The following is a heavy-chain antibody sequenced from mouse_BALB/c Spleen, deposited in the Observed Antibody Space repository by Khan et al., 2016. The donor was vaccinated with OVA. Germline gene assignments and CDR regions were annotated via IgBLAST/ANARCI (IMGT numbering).Heavy chain of an antibody. D-gene: IGHD3-3*01. Sequence: QVQLKESGAELARPGASVKLSCKASGYTFTSYWMQWVKQRPGQGLEWIGAIYPGDGDTRYTQKFKGKATLTADKSSSTAYMQLSSLASEDSSVYDCARARQQSDFDYWGQGTALTVSS. V-gene: IGHV1-87*01. CDR1: GYTFTSYW. J-gene: IGHJ2*01. CDR3: ARARQQSDFDY. CDR2: IYPGDGDT.